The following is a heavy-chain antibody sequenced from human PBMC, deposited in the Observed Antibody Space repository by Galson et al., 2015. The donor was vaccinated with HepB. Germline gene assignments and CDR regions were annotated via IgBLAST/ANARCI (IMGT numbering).Heavy chain of an antibody. CDR3: ARSSDSTGYYQYFFDL. V-gene: IGHV1-18*01. J-gene: IGHJ4*02. Sequence: SVKVSCKASGYSFTKYGISWVRQAPGQGLEWMGWINPYNGNTYYTQKIHGRVTMTSETSTNTAYMDLRSLRSDDAAVYYCARSSDSTGYYQYFFDLWGQGTLVSVSS. CDR2: INPYNGNT. CDR1: GYSFTKYG. D-gene: IGHD3-22*01.